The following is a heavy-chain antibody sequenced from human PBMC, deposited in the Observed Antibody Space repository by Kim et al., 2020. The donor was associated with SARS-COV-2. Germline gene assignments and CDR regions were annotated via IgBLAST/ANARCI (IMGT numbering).Heavy chain of an antibody. D-gene: IGHD2-2*01. CDR3: ARGKIVMVPAALDY. Sequence: YSQKFQGSVTITRDTSASTVYMELSSLRSEDTAVYYCARGKIVMVPAALDYWGQGTLVTVSS. V-gene: IGHV1-3*01. J-gene: IGHJ4*02.